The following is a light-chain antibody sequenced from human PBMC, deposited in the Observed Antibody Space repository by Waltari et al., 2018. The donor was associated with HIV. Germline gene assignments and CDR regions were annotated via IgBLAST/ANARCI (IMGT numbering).Light chain of an antibody. V-gene: IGLV2-8*01. CDR2: EVN. J-gene: IGLJ3*02. CDR3: NSYAGSNNWV. Sequence: QSALTPPPSESGSPGQSVTISCTGTSRDVGGSKYVFWYQQHPGKAPKRMIYEVNKRPSGVPDRFSGSKSANTASLTVSGLQADDEADYYCNSYAGSNNWVFGGGTKLTVL. CDR1: SRDVGGSKY.